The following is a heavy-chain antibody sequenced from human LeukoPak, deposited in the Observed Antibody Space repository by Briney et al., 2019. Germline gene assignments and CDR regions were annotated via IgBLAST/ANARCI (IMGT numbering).Heavy chain of an antibody. CDR1: GFTFSSYS. V-gene: IGHV3-21*01. J-gene: IGHJ3*02. CDR3: ARDRLRLSDAFDI. D-gene: IGHD5-12*01. CDR2: ISSSSSYI. Sequence: PGGSLRLSCAASGFTFSSYSMNWVRQAPGKGLEWVSSISSSSSYIYYADSVKGRFTISRDNAKNSLYLQMNSLRAEDTAVYYCARDRLRLSDAFDIWGQGTMVTVSS.